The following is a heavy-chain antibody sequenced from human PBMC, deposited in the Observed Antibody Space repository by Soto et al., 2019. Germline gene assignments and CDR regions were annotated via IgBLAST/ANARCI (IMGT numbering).Heavy chain of an antibody. CDR3: ARAYDYIWGSYRSLYYMDV. CDR2: ISAYNGNT. Sequence: ASVKVSCKASGYTFTSYVISWVRQAPGQGLEWMGWISAYNGNTNYAQKLQGRVTMTTDTSTSTAYMELRSLRSDDTAVYYCARAYDYIWGSYRSLYYMDVWGKGTTVTVSS. V-gene: IGHV1-18*01. J-gene: IGHJ6*03. CDR1: GYTFTSYV. D-gene: IGHD3-16*02.